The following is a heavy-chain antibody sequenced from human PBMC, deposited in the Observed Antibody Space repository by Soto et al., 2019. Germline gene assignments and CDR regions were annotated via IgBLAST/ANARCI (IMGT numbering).Heavy chain of an antibody. CDR1: GYSFTSYW. Sequence: GESLKISCKGSGYSFTSYWISWVRQMPGKGLEWMGRIDPSDSYTNYSPSFQGHVTISADKSISTAYLQWSSPKASDTAMYYCARHEYSTSAFDYWGQGTLVTVSS. CDR2: IDPSDSYT. D-gene: IGHD6-6*01. CDR3: ARHEYSTSAFDY. V-gene: IGHV5-10-1*01. J-gene: IGHJ4*02.